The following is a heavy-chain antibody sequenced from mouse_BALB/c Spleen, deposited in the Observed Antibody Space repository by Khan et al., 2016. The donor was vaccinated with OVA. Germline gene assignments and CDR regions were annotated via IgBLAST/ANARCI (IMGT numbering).Heavy chain of an antibody. J-gene: IGHJ2*01. CDR1: GYSITSGYA. CDR2: ISYSGVT. V-gene: IGHV3-2*02. Sequence: EVQLQESGPGLVKPSQSLSLTCTVTGYSITSGYAWNWIRQFPGNKLEWMGYISYSGVTSYTPSLKSRISITRDTSKNQFFLQLNSVTTEDTATXYCARGNYYGDYFDYWGQGTTLTVSS. CDR3: ARGNYYGDYFDY. D-gene: IGHD1-1*01.